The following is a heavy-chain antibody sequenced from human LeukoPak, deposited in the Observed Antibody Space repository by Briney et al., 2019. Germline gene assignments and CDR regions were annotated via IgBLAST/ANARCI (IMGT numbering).Heavy chain of an antibody. CDR1: GFTISNYW. V-gene: IGHV3-74*03. Sequence: GGSLRLSCVGSGFTISNYWMHWVRQAPGTGLVWVSRIHPDGSITTYADSVKGRFTISRDNAKNTLYLQMNSLRAEDTAMYYCAKGSSAGRPYYFDYWGQGTLVTVSS. D-gene: IGHD3-10*01. CDR3: AKGSSAGRPYYFDY. J-gene: IGHJ4*02. CDR2: IHPDGSIT.